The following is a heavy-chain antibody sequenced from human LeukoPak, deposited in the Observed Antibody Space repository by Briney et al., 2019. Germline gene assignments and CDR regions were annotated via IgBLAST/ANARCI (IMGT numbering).Heavy chain of an antibody. CDR1: GFNFGSYS. J-gene: IGHJ4*02. V-gene: IGHV3-23*01. CDR2: ISADSATT. Sequence: GGSLRLSCAASGFNFGSYSMTWVRQAPGKGLEWVSVISADSATTFYADSVKGRFTISRDNAKNTVFLQMSSLRAEDTALYYCARKSASGNYPLDYWGQGTLVTVSS. D-gene: IGHD3-10*01. CDR3: ARKSASGNYPLDY.